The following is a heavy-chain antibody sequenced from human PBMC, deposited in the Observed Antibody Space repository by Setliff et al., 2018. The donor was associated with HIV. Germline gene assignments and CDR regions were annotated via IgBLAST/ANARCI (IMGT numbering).Heavy chain of an antibody. CDR2: VNEDGSVR. V-gene: IGHV3-7*01. CDR1: GFTFSTSW. J-gene: IGHJ4*02. D-gene: IGHD2-21*01. CDR3: AKDRPHMASALNY. Sequence: GGSLRLSCVVSGFTFSTSWMTWVRQAPGEGLEWVANVNEDGSVRNYVDSVKGRFTISRDNAKNSLYLEMDSLRADDTAIYYCAKDRPHMASALNYWGQGTLVTVSS.